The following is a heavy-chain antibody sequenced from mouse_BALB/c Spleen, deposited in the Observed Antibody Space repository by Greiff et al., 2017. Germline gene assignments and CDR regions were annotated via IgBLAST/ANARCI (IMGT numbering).Heavy chain of an antibody. CDR3: ARGGVVADYIDY. D-gene: IGHD1-1*01. Sequence: VQLQQSGPELVKPGASVKISCKASGYSFTGYYMHWVKQSHVKSLEWIGRINPYNGATSYNQNFKDKASLTVDKSSSTAYMELHSLTSEDSAVYYSARGGVVADYIDYWGQGTTLTVSS. CDR2: INPYNGAT. V-gene: IGHV1-31*01. CDR1: GYSFTGYY. J-gene: IGHJ2*01.